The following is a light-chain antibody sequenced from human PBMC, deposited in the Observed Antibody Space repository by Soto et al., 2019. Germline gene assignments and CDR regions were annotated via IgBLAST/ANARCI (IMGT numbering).Light chain of an antibody. CDR3: QQRSNWPPT. V-gene: IGKV3-15*01. Sequence: EIVMTQSPATLSVSPGERATLSCRASQSVSSYLAWYQQKPGQAPRLLIYGASTRATDIPARFSGSGSGTEFTLTISSLQSEDFAVYYCQQRSNWPPTFGQGTRLEIK. CDR1: QSVSSY. J-gene: IGKJ5*01. CDR2: GAS.